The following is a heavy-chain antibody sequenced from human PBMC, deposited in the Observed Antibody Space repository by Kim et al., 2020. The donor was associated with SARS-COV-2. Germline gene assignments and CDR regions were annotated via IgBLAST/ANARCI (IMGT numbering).Heavy chain of an antibody. D-gene: IGHD3-10*01. CDR1: GFTFNTYG. CDR2: ISYDGSNK. CDR3: AKAVLRGVNYYYYGMDV. V-gene: IGHV3-30*18. J-gene: IGHJ6*02. Sequence: GGSLRLSCAASGFTFNTYGRYWVRQAPGKGLEWVAVISYDGSNKYYADSVKGRFTISRDNSKNTLYLQMTSLRAEDTAVYYCAKAVLRGVNYYYYGMDVWGQGTTVTVSS.